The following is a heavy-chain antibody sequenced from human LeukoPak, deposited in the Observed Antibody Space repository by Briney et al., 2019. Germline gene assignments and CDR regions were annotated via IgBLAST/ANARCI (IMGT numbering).Heavy chain of an antibody. CDR1: GFTFSSYA. V-gene: IGHV3-23*01. D-gene: IGHD2-15*01. CDR3: AKERDMPYYYYMDV. J-gene: IGHJ6*03. CDR2: ISGSGGST. Sequence: GGSLRLSCAASGFTFSSYAMSWVRQAPGKGLEWVSAISGSGGSTYYAGSVKGRFTISRDNSKNTLYLQMNSLRAEDTAVYYCAKERDMPYYYYMDVWGKGTTVTVSS.